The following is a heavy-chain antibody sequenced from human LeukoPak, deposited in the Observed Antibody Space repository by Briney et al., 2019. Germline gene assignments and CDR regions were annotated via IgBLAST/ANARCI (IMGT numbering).Heavy chain of an antibody. V-gene: IGHV3-48*02. CDR2: ISSSSDSI. D-gene: IGHD5-12*01. CDR3: ARAMRSGYDY. J-gene: IGHJ4*02. CDR1: GFTFSSYE. Sequence: PGGSLRLSCAASGFTFSSYEINWVRQAPGKRLEWVSYISSSSDSIYYADSVKGRFTISRDNAENSLYLQMNSLRDEDTAVYYCARAMRSGYDYWGQGTLVTVSS.